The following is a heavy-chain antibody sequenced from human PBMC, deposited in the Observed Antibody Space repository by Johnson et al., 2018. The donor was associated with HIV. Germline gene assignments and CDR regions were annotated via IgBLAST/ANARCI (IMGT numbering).Heavy chain of an antibody. Sequence: QMQLVESGGGVVQPGRSLRLSCAASGFTFSNYGMHWVRQAPGKGLEWVAVIWSDGSNKYYADSVKGRFTISRDNSKNTLYLQMNSRRAEDTAVYYCAKDRGDGVAARRRSAFDIWGQGTMVTVSS. J-gene: IGHJ3*02. V-gene: IGHV3-33*06. D-gene: IGHD6-6*01. CDR2: IWSDGSNK. CDR3: AKDRGDGVAARRRSAFDI. CDR1: GFTFSNYG.